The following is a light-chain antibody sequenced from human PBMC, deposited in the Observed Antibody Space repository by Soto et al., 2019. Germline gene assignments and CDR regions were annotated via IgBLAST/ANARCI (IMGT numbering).Light chain of an antibody. J-gene: IGKJ1*01. CDR1: QSVSSH. Sequence: EIVVTQSPATLSVSQGERATLSCRTSQSVSSHVAWYQQKPGQAPRLLIPGASTRATAIPARFSGSGSGTEFTLTIISLQSEDLAVYHCQQYNNWPGWTFGQGTKVDIK. CDR2: GAS. CDR3: QQYNNWPGWT. V-gene: IGKV3-15*01.